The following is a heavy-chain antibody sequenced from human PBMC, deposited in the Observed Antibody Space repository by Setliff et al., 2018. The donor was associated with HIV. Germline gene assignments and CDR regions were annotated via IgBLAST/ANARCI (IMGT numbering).Heavy chain of an antibody. Sequence: VASVKVSCKASGYTFTDYVIHWVRQAPGQRPEWMAWIITGNGDTHYSQKFRDRVTVTRDTSANTAFMELNTLRSEDTAIYYCAREYHTASGGTRVANYFDYWGQGTLVTVSS. CDR2: IITGNGDT. V-gene: IGHV1-3*04. D-gene: IGHD6-13*01. CDR3: AREYHTASGGTRVANYFDY. CDR1: GYTFTDYV. J-gene: IGHJ4*02.